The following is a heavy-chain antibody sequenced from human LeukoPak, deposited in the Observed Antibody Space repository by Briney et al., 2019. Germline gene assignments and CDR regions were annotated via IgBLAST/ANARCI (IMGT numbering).Heavy chain of an antibody. D-gene: IGHD1-26*01. CDR3: ARTGGSGSYFEYFHY. J-gene: IGHJ4*02. CDR1: GGSISSGSYY. CDR2: IYTSGST. Sequence: SETLSLTCTVSGGSISSGSYYWTWIRQPAGKGLEWIGRIYTSGSTNYNPSLKSRVTISVDTSKNQFSLKLSSVTAADTAVYYCARTGGSGSYFEYFHYWGQGTLVTVSS. V-gene: IGHV4-61*02.